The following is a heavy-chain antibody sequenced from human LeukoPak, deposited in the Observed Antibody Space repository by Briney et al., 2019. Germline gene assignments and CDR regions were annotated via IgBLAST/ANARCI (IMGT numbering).Heavy chain of an antibody. D-gene: IGHD1-26*01. CDR3: ARGSSGSYYAFDI. Sequence: ASVKVSCKASGYIFTGYYMHWVRQAPGQGLEWMGWINPNSGDTNYAQKFQGRVTMTRDTSISAAYMELSRLRSEDTAVYYCARGSSGSYYAFDIWGQGTMVTVSS. CDR1: GYIFTGYY. V-gene: IGHV1-2*02. J-gene: IGHJ3*02. CDR2: INPNSGDT.